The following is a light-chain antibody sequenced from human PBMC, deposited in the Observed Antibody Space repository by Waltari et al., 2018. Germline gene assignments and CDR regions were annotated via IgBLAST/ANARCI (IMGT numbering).Light chain of an antibody. CDR1: SSDVGGYNY. CDR3: CSYAGSYTRV. Sequence: QSALTQPRSVSGSPGQSVTISCTGTSSDVGGYNYVYLYQQHPGQAPKLMIYDVSKRPSGVPDRFSGSNSGNTASLTISGLQSEDEADYYCCSYAGSYTRVFGGGTKLTVL. J-gene: IGLJ3*02. CDR2: DVS. V-gene: IGLV2-11*01.